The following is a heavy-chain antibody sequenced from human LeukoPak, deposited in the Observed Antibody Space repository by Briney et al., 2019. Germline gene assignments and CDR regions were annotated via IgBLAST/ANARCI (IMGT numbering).Heavy chain of an antibody. CDR1: GGTFSSYA. D-gene: IGHD3-22*01. V-gene: IGHV1-18*01. CDR2: ISAYNGNT. CDR3: ASAHSSGCYYAFDY. J-gene: IGHJ4*02. Sequence: ASVKVSCKASGGTFSSYAISWVRQAPGQGLEWMGWISAYNGNTNYAQKLQGRVTMTTDTSTSTAYMELRSLRSDDTAVYYCASAHSSGCYYAFDYWGQGTLVTVSS.